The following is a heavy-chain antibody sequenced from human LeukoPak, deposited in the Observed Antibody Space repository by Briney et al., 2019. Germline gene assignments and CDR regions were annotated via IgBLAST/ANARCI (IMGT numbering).Heavy chain of an antibody. V-gene: IGHV6-1*01. CDR3: ARGTMVRVSRLYYMDV. D-gene: IGHD3-10*01. Sequence: SQTLSLTCAISGDSVSSNSAAWNWIRQSPSRGLEWLGRTYYRSKWYNDYAVSVKSRITINPDTSKNQFSLQLNSVTPEDTAVYYCARGTMVRVSRLYYMDVWGKGTTVTISS. CDR1: GDSVSSNSAA. CDR2: TYYRSKWYN. J-gene: IGHJ6*03.